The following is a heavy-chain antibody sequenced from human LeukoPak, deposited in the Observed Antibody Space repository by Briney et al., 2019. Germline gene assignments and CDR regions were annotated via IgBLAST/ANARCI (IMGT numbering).Heavy chain of an antibody. D-gene: IGHD6-13*01. J-gene: IGHJ4*02. CDR1: GFTFSSYG. V-gene: IGHV3-30*02. CDR3: AKDRPGYSSSWSFDS. CDR2: IRYDGTNE. Sequence: GGSLRLSCAASGFTFSSYGMHWVRQAPGKGLEWVTFIRYDGTNEYYADSVKGRFTISRDNSKNTLYLQMNSPRAEDTAVYYCAKDRPGYSSSWSFDSWGQGTLVTVSS.